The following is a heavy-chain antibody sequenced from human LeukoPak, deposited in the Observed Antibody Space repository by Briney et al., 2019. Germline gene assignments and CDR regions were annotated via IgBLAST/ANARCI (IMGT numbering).Heavy chain of an antibody. CDR1: GFTFSNYA. Sequence: GGSLRLSCAASGFTFSNYAMSWVRQAPGKGLEWVSAIRGSGGSTYYADFVKGRFTISRDNSKNTLYLQMNSLRAEDTAVYYCAKDMRFDWTPYYFDYWGQGTLVTVSS. CDR3: AKDMRFDWTPYYFDY. V-gene: IGHV3-23*01. D-gene: IGHD3-9*01. J-gene: IGHJ4*02. CDR2: IRGSGGST.